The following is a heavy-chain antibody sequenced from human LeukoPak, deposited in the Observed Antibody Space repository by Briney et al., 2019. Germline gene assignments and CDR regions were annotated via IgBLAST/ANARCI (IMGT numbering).Heavy chain of an antibody. CDR3: ARSLYYYGSDSFDI. CDR1: GGSISSYY. CDR2: IYYSGST. D-gene: IGHD3-10*01. Sequence: PSETLSLTCTVSGGSISSYYGSWIRQPPGKGLEWIGYIYYSGSTNYNPSLKSRVTISVDTSTNQFSLKLSSVTAADTAMYYCARSLYYYGSDSFDIWGQGTMVTVSS. V-gene: IGHV4-59*01. J-gene: IGHJ3*02.